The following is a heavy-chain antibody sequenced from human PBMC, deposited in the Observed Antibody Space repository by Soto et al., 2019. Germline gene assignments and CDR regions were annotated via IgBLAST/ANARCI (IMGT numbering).Heavy chain of an antibody. CDR3: ARGSNSAFVP. Sequence: EVQLVESGGGLVQPGGSLRLSCAASGFTFSPYWMHWVRQTPGKGLVWVSRINAEGNTIYADSVKGRFTISRDNAKNMLYLQMTSLRAEDTAVYFCARGSNSAFVPWGQGTLVTVSS. CDR2: INAEGNT. J-gene: IGHJ5*02. CDR1: GFTFSPYW. V-gene: IGHV3-74*01. D-gene: IGHD3-16*02.